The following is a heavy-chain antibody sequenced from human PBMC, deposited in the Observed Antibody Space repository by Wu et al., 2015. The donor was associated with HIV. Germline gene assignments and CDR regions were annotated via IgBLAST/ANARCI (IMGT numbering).Heavy chain of an antibody. V-gene: IGHV1-2*02. CDR1: RDTFSGYY. CDR2: INPNNSAT. J-gene: IGHJ4*02. D-gene: IGHD6-19*01. Sequence: QVQLVQSGAEVKKPGASVKVSCKASRDTFSGYYMHWVRQAPGQGLEWMGWINPNNSATDYAQKFQGRLTMTKDTSITTAYMELRRLRSEDTAVYYCASPRSPGYSSAWPTYFDYWGQGTLVTVSS. CDR3: ASPRSPGYSSAWPTYFDY.